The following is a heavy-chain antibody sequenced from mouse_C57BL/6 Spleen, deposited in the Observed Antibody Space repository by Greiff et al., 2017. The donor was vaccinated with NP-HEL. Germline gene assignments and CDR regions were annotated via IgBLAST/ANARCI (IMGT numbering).Heavy chain of an antibody. V-gene: IGHV1-61*01. Sequence: QVQLQQPGAELVRPGSSVKLSCKASGYTFTSYWMDWVKQRPGEGLEWIGNIYPSDSETHYTQKFKDKATLTVDKSSSTAYMQLSSLTSEDSAVYYCARGGSYYGSSSYYFDYWGQGTTLTVSS. CDR2: IYPSDSET. J-gene: IGHJ2*01. CDR1: GYTFTSYW. D-gene: IGHD1-1*01. CDR3: ARGGSYYGSSSYYFDY.